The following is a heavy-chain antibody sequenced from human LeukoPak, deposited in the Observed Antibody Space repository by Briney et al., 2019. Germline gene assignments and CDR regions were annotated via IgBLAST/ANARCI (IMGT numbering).Heavy chain of an antibody. CDR1: GGSISSSSYY. CDR2: IYYTGST. D-gene: IGHD6-19*01. CDR3: ARASAHRGIAVAGVYWYFDL. V-gene: IGHV4-39*01. J-gene: IGHJ2*01. Sequence: SETLSLTCTVSGGSISSSSYYWGWIRQPPGKGLEWIGNIYYTGSTYSNPSLKSRVTISVDTSKNQFSLKLSSVTAADTAVYYCARASAHRGIAVAGVYWYFDLWGRGTLVTVSS.